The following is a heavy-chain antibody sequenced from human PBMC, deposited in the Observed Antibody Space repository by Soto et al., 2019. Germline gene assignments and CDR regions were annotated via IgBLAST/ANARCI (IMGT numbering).Heavy chain of an antibody. CDR1: GGSINSGTYY. J-gene: IGHJ3*02. CDR3: ARCGTSDYWPGHVDAFEI. CDR2: IDNSGST. Sequence: QVQLQESGPGLVKPSQTLSLTCTASGGSINSGTYYWSWIRQHPEKGLEWIGYIDNSGSTYSNPSLQSRITLYLDTSKNHFSLKLTSRTAADTAVYYCARCGTSDYWPGHVDAFEIWGPGTRVIVSS. V-gene: IGHV4-30-4*01. D-gene: IGHD3-22*01.